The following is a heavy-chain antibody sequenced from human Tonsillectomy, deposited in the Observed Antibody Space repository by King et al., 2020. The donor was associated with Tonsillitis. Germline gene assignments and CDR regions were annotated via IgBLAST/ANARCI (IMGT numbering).Heavy chain of an antibody. Sequence: QLQESGPGLVKPSETLSLSCTVSGGSICSYYWSWIRQPPGKGLEWIGYIYYSGSTNYNPSLKSRVTISVDTSKNQFFLKLSSVTAADTAVYYCARGVSGYNPCFDYWGQGTLVTVSS. CDR2: IYYSGST. CDR3: ARGVSGYNPCFDY. CDR1: GGSICSYY. J-gene: IGHJ4*02. D-gene: IGHD3-22*01. V-gene: IGHV4-59*01.